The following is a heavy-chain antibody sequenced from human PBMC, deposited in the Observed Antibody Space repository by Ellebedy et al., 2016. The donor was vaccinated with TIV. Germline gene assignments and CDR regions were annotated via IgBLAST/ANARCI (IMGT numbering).Heavy chain of an antibody. CDR2: IDYSGSP. CDR1: GESISGSY. D-gene: IGHD5-18*01. CDR3: ARALGYTGSASHYFDH. Sequence: SETLSLXCSVSGESISGSYWNWIRQSPGKGLEWIGYIDYSGSPNYSPSLRSRVTISQDTSKNQVSLKLTSVTAADTAVYYCARALGYTGSASHYFDHWGQGTLATV. V-gene: IGHV4-59*01. J-gene: IGHJ4*02.